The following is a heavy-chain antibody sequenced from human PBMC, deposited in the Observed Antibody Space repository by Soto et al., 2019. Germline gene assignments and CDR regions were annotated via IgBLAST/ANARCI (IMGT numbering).Heavy chain of an antibody. CDR3: ARPPESGFSPPYYYYGMDV. J-gene: IGHJ6*02. D-gene: IGHD3-10*01. Sequence: QVHLVESGGGVVQAGRSLRLSCATSGFTFSNYGMHWVRQGPGKGLEWVAVIWYDGSEKYYADSVKGRFTISRDNSKNPMYLQMNSLRAEDTAVYYCARPPESGFSPPYYYYGMDVWGQGTTVTVSS. CDR2: IWYDGSEK. CDR1: GFTFSNYG. V-gene: IGHV3-33*01.